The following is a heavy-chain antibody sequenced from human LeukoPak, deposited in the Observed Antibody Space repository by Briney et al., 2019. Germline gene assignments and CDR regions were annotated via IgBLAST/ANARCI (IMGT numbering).Heavy chain of an antibody. CDR1: GDSVSSNSAA. CDR2: TYYRSTWSN. J-gene: IGHJ4*01. Sequence: SQTLSLTCTISGDSVSSNSAAWNWLRQSPSRGLEWLGRTYYRSTWSNDYAPSVRGRITISPDTSKTQFSLQMNSVTPEDTAVYYCARDRQGMGYWGQGTPVTVSS. CDR3: ARDRQGMGY. V-gene: IGHV6-1*01.